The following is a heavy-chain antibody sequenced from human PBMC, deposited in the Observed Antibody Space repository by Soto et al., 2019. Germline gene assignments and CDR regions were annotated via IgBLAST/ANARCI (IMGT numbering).Heavy chain of an antibody. CDR2: IYYSGST. CDR3: VRARYQPLPDN. D-gene: IGHD2-2*01. V-gene: IGHV4-59*01. J-gene: IGHJ4*02. CDR1: GGSISSYY. Sequence: PSETLSLTCTVSGGSISSYYWSWIRQPPGKGLEWIGYIYYSGSTNYNPSLKSRVTISVDTSKNQFSLKLTSVTAADTAVYYCVRARYQPLPDNWGQGALVTVSS.